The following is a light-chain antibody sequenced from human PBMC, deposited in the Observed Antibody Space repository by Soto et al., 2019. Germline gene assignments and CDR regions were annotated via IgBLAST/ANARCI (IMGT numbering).Light chain of an antibody. J-gene: IGKJ1*01. CDR2: WAS. CDR3: QQYYSTPWT. Sequence: DIVMTQSPDSLAVSLGERATINCKSSQSVLYSSNNKNYLAWYQQKPGQPPKLLIYWASTRESGVPDRFSGSRSGTDFTLTSSRLQAEDVAVYYCQQYYSTPWTFGQGTKVEIK. CDR1: QSVLYSSNNKNY. V-gene: IGKV4-1*01.